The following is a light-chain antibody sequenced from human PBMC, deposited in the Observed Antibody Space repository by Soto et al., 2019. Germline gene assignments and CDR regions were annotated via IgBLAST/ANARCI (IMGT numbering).Light chain of an antibody. CDR1: QSVSGRY. Sequence: GLTKSSGALSVRKRERATLSCRASQSVSGRYVAWYQQKRGQAPRRLIYGASIRATGIPDRFSGSGSGTDFTLTISSLEPEDFALYCCQHYHTLPLTFGQVSEVDIK. CDR2: GAS. CDR3: QHYHTLPLT. J-gene: IGKJ1*01. V-gene: IGKV3-20*01.